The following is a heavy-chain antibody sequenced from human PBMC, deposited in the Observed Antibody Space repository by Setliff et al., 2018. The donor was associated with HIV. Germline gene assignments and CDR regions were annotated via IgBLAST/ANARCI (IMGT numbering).Heavy chain of an antibody. V-gene: IGHV1-2*02. CDR3: ARDPGYKSTWYGVFDI. D-gene: IGHD6-13*01. Sequence: ASVKVSCKASGYTFSDYYMHWVRQAPGQGLEWMGWINPNSGGTNYAQKFQGRVNVTRDTSISTTYMELSRLRSDDTAVYYCARDPGYKSTWYGVFDIWGQGTMVTVSS. CDR2: INPNSGGT. CDR1: GYTFSDYY. J-gene: IGHJ3*02.